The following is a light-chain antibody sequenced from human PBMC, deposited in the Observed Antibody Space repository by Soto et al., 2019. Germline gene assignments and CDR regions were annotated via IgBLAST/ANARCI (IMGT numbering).Light chain of an antibody. Sequence: QSVLTQPPSASGTPGQRVTISCSGSSSNIGSNSVNWYRQLPGTAPKLLIYRNNQRPSGVPDRFSGSKSGTSASLAISGLQSEDEADYYCAEWDDSLDGGVFGGGTQLTVL. CDR2: RNN. CDR1: SSNIGSNS. J-gene: IGLJ3*02. V-gene: IGLV1-44*01. CDR3: AEWDDSLDGGV.